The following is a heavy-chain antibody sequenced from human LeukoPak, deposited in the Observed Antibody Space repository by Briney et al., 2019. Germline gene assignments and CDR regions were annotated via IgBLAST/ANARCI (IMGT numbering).Heavy chain of an antibody. V-gene: IGHV3-53*04. CDR2: IYSGGST. CDR1: GFPDCSNY. CDR3: ASGRIQTGYFDDYYGMET. Sequence: GGSLTLSCAASGFPDCSNYMRWVRQAPGKGLEWVSVIYSGGSTYYADSVKGRFTISRHNSKNTLYLQMNSLRAEDTAVYYCASGRIQTGYFDDYYGMETWGQRATVTVSS. J-gene: IGHJ6*02. D-gene: IGHD3-9*01.